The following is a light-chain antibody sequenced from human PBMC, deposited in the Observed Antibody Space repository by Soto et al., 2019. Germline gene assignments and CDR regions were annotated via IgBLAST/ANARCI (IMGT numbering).Light chain of an antibody. Sequence: EIVLTQSPATLSLSPGERATLSCRASQSVSSYLAWYQQKPGQAPRLLIYDASNRATGIPARFSGSGSGTGFTLTISSLEPEDFAVYYCQQRINWPPTFGQGTRLEIK. CDR1: QSVSSY. CDR2: DAS. V-gene: IGKV3-11*01. J-gene: IGKJ5*01. CDR3: QQRINWPPT.